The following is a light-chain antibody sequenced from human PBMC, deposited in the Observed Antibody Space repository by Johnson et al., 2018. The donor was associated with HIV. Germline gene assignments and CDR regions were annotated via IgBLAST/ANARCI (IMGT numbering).Light chain of an antibody. V-gene: IGLV1-51*01. CDR2: DNN. Sequence: QSALTQPPSVSAAPGQKVTISCSGSSSNIGNNYESWYQQLPGTAPKLLIYDNNKRPSGIPDRFSGSKSGTSATLGITGLQTGDEADYYCGTWDSSLSAEVFGTGTKVTVL. CDR3: GTWDSSLSAEV. J-gene: IGLJ1*01. CDR1: SSNIGNNY.